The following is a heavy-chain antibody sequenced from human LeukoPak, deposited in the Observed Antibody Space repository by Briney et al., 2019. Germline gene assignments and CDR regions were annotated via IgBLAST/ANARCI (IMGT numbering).Heavy chain of an antibody. J-gene: IGHJ3*02. CDR3: VRERYSSGPDGFDI. CDR2: IDSGGSNT. CDR1: GFTFSRHW. Sequence: PGGSLRLSCAVSGFTFSRHWMHWVRQAPGKGQVWVSRIDSGGSNTRYADSVKGRFTVSRDNAKNTVYLQMNSLRAEDTAVYYCVRERYSSGPDGFDIWGQGTMVTVSS. D-gene: IGHD2-15*01. V-gene: IGHV3-74*01.